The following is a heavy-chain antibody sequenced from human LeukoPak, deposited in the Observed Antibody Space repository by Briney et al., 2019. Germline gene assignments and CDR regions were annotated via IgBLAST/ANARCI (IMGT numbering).Heavy chain of an antibody. CDR2: IYYSGST. J-gene: IGHJ6*03. D-gene: IGHD3-10*01. Sequence: SETLSLTCTVSGGSISSYYWSWIRQPPGKGLEWIGYIYYSGSTNYNPSLKSRVTISVDTSKNQFSLKLSSVTAADTAVYYCARASRFGELKALYYMDVWGKGTTVTVSS. CDR3: ARASRFGELKALYYMDV. V-gene: IGHV4-59*01. CDR1: GGSISSYY.